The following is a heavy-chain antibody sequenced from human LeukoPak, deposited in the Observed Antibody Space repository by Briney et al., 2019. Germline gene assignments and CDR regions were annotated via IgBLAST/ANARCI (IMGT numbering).Heavy chain of an antibody. Sequence: GGSLRLSCAASGFTFSSSAMSWVRQAPGKGLEWVSGISGRDGSTYYADSVKGRFTISRDNSKNTLYLQMNSLRAEDTAVYYCARQWLVNGWGQGTRVTVSS. J-gene: IGHJ4*02. CDR3: ARQWLVNG. D-gene: IGHD6-19*01. CDR2: ISGRDGST. CDR1: GFTFSSSA. V-gene: IGHV3-23*01.